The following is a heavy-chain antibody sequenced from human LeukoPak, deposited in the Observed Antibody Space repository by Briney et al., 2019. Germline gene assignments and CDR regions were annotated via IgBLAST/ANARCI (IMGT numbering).Heavy chain of an antibody. J-gene: IGHJ4*02. CDR1: GYTFTSYD. Sequence: ASVKVSCKASGYTFTSYDINWVRQATGQGLEWMGWMNPNSGNTGYAQKFQGRVTMTRNTSISTAYMELSSLRSEDTAVYYCARGVTMVRGVSRRHFDYWGQGTLVTVSS. D-gene: IGHD3-10*01. V-gene: IGHV1-8*01. CDR3: ARGVTMVRGVSRRHFDY. CDR2: MNPNSGNT.